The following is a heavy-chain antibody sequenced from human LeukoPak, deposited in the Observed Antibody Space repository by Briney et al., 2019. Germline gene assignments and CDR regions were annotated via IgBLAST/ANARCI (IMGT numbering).Heavy chain of an antibody. CDR2: IYYSGST. CDR1: GGSISSYY. J-gene: IGHJ3*02. CDR3: ARDLRTIDAFDI. V-gene: IGHV4-59*01. D-gene: IGHD4/OR15-4a*01. Sequence: SETLSLTCTVSGGSISSYYWSWIRQPPGKGLEWIGYIYYSGSTNYNPSLKNRVTISVDTSKNQFSLKLSSVTAADTAVYYCARDLRTIDAFDIWGQGTMVTVSS.